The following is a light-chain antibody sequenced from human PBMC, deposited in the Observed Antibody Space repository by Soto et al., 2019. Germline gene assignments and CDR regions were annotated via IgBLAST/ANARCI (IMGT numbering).Light chain of an antibody. Sequence: EIVLTQSPGTLSLSPGERATLSCRASQSVTSNFLAWYQQKPGQAPRLLIYDASNRASGIPDRFSGSGSGTNFTLTVSRLEPEDFAVYYCQRYDDSPTRWTFGQGTKVEVK. CDR3: QRYDDSPTRWT. CDR1: QSVTSNF. V-gene: IGKV3-20*01. J-gene: IGKJ1*01. CDR2: DAS.